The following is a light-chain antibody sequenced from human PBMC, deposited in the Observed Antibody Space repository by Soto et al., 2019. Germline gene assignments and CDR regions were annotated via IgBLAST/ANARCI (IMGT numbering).Light chain of an antibody. CDR2: DAS. V-gene: IGKV3-11*01. CDR1: QSVGTY. Sequence: EIVLTQSPATLSLSPGERAILSCRASQSVGTYLAWYQQKPGQAPRLLIYDASNRATGIPARFGGSGSGTDFTLTINSLEPEDLAVYYCQQRSNWPGTFGPGTKVDIK. CDR3: QQRSNWPGT. J-gene: IGKJ3*01.